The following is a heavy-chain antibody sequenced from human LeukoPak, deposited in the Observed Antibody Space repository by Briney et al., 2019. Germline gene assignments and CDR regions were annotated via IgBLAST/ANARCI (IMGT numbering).Heavy chain of an antibody. J-gene: IGHJ6*04. CDR3: AELGITMIGGV. Sequence: PGRSLRLSCAASGFTFDDYAMHWVRQAPGKGLEWVSGISWNGVSVVYADSVKGRFTISRDNAKNSLYLQMNSLRADDTAVYYCAELGITMIGGVWGKGTTVTISS. CDR1: GFTFDDYA. V-gene: IGHV3-9*01. D-gene: IGHD3-10*02. CDR2: ISWNGVSV.